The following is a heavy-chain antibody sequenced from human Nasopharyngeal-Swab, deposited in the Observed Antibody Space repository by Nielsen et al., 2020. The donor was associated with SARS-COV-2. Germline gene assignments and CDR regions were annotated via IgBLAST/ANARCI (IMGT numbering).Heavy chain of an antibody. CDR2: INTNTGNP. Sequence: ASVKVSCKASGYTFTSYAMNWVRQAPGQGLEWMGWINTNTGNPTYAQGFTGRFVFSLDTSVSTAYLQISSLKAEDTAVYYCARELVGPQIAVAGTIDYWGKGTLVTVSS. J-gene: IGHJ4*02. CDR3: ARELVGPQIAVAGTIDY. V-gene: IGHV7-4-1*02. D-gene: IGHD6-19*01. CDR1: GYTFTSYA.